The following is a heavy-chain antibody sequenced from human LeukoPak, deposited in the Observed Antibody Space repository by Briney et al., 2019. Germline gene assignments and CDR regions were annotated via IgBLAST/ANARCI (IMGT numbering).Heavy chain of an antibody. CDR1: GYTFTSYY. CDR3: ARLGIAAAGSFYYYGMDV. D-gene: IGHD6-13*01. CDR2: INPSGGST. Sequence: ASVKVSCKASGYTFTSYYMHWVRQAPGQGLEWMGIINPSGGSTSYAQKFQGRVTMTRDMSTSTVYMELSSLRSEDTAVYYCARLGIAAAGSFYYYGMDVWGQGTTVTVSS. J-gene: IGHJ6*02. V-gene: IGHV1-46*01.